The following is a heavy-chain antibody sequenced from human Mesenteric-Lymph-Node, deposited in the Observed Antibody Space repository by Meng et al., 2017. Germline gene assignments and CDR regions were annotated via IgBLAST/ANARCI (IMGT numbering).Heavy chain of an antibody. J-gene: IGHJ4*02. V-gene: IGHV3-33*01. CDR1: GFTFSSYG. D-gene: IGHD3-22*01. CDR2: IWYDGSNK. CDR3: AGRSSGQYYFDY. Sequence: QVQLVESGGGGVQPGRSLRLSCAASGFTFSSYGMHWVRQAPGKGLEWVAVIWYDGSNKYYADSVKGRFTISRDNSKNTLYLQMNSLRAEDTAVYYCAGRSSGQYYFDYWGQGTLVTVSS.